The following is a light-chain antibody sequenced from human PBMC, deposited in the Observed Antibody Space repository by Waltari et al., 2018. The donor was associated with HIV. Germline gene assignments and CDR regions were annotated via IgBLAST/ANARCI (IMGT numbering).Light chain of an antibody. J-gene: IGKJ2*01. V-gene: IGKV4-1*01. Sequence: DIVMTQSPDSLAVSLGERATINGKSSQSVLYSSNNKNYLAWYQQKPGQHPKLLIYWASTRESGVPDRFSGSGSGTDFTLTISSLQAEDVAVYYCQQYYSTPYTFGQGTKLEIK. CDR1: QSVLYSSNNKNY. CDR3: QQYYSTPYT. CDR2: WAS.